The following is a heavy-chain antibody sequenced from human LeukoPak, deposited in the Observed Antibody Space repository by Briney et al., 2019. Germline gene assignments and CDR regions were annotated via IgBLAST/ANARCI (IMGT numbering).Heavy chain of an antibody. CDR3: ARDSWQDGTDY. V-gene: IGHV3-53*01. Sequence: GGSLRLSCAASGFTVSSNYMSWVHQAPGKGLEWVSVIYSGGSTYYADSVKGRFTISRDNSKNTLYLQMNSLRAEDTAVYYCARDSWQDGTDYWGQGTLVTVSS. D-gene: IGHD1-1*01. J-gene: IGHJ4*02. CDR1: GFTVSSNY. CDR2: IYSGGST.